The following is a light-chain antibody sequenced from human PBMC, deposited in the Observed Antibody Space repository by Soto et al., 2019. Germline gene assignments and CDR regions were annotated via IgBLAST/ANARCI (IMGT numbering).Light chain of an antibody. CDR3: HQYSRWKGT. CDR1: QSIETW. J-gene: IGKJ1*01. CDR2: KAS. V-gene: IGKV1-5*03. Sequence: DIQLTQSPSTLSASVGDRVTITCRASQSIETWLAWYQQKPGKAPKLLIFKASHLESGVPSRFSGSGSETEFSLTVSRLQPEYFATYYCHQYSRWKGTFGQGTKEENK.